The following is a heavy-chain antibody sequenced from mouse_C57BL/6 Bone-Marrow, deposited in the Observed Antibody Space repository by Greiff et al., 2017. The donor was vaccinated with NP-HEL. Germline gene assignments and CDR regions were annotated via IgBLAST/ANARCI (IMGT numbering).Heavy chain of an antibody. CDR3: ARRGGYYYWYFDV. V-gene: IGHV5-9*01. CDR2: ISGGGGNT. Sequence: EVKVVESGGGLVKPGGSLKLSCAASGFTFSSYTMSWVRQTPEKRLEWVAPISGGGGNTYYPDSVKGRFTISRDNAKNTLYLQMSSLRSEDTALYYCARRGGYYYWYFDVWGTGTTVTVSS. D-gene: IGHD2-3*01. CDR1: GFTFSSYT. J-gene: IGHJ1*03.